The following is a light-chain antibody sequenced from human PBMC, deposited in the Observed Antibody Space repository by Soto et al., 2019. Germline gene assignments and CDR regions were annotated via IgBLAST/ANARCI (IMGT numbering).Light chain of an antibody. J-gene: IGLJ2*01. Sequence: QAVVTQEPSLTVSPGGTVTLTCGSSTGAVTSGHYPYWFQQKPGQAPRTLIYDTTNRHSWTPARFSGSLLGGKSALTLSGAQPEDEADYYCLLSYSGARVFGGGTKVTVL. V-gene: IGLV7-46*01. CDR2: DTT. CDR1: TGAVTSGHY. CDR3: LLSYSGARV.